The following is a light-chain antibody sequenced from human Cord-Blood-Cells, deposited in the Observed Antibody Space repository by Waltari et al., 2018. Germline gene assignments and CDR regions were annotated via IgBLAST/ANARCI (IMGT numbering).Light chain of an antibody. J-gene: IGKJ1*01. CDR2: WAS. CDR1: QSVLYISNNKNY. V-gene: IGKV4-1*01. Sequence: DIVMTQSPDSLAVFLGERATINCKSRQSVLYISNNKNYLAWYQQKPGQPPKLLIYWASTRESGVPDRFSGSGSGTDFTLTISSLQAEDVAVYYCQQYYSTPRTFGQGTKVEIK. CDR3: QQYYSTPRT.